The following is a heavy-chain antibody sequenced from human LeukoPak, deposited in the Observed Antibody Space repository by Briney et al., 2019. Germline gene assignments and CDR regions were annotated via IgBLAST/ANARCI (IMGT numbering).Heavy chain of an antibody. CDR3: ARVTLRGSKYNWFDP. V-gene: IGHV1-69*04. CDR2: ITPILGTT. Sequence: GASVKVSCKASGGTFSSYAISWVRQAPGQGLEWMGRITPILGTTNYAQKFQGRVTITADKSTSTAYMELSSLRSEDTAVYYCARVTLRGSKYNWFDPWGQGTLVTVSS. D-gene: IGHD1-26*01. CDR1: GGTFSSYA. J-gene: IGHJ5*02.